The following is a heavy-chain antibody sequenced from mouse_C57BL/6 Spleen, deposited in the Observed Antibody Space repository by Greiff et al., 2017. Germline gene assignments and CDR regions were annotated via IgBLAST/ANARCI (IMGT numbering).Heavy chain of an antibody. J-gene: IGHJ4*01. CDR1: GYTFTSYW. V-gene: IGHV1-69*01. D-gene: IGHD2-3*01. Sequence: QVQLQQPGAELVMPGASVKLSCKASGYTFTSYWMPWVTQRPGQGLEWIGEIDPSDSYTNYNQTFKGKSTLTVDKSSSTAYMQLSSLTSEDSAVYYCARDGGNYAMDYWGQGTSGTVSS. CDR2: IDPSDSYT. CDR3: ARDGGNYAMDY.